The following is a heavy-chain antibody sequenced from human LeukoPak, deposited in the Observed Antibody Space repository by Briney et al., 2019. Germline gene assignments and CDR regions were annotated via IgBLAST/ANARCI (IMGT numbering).Heavy chain of an antibody. CDR3: ATTVVTYHFDY. CDR2: ISSSSSTI. J-gene: IGHJ4*02. Sequence: GGSLRLSCAASGFTFSSYSMNWVRQAPGKGLEWVSYISSSSSTIYYADSVKGRFTISRDNAKNSLYLQMSSLRAEDTAVYYCATTVVTYHFDYWGQGTLVTVSS. D-gene: IGHD4-23*01. CDR1: GFTFSSYS. V-gene: IGHV3-48*01.